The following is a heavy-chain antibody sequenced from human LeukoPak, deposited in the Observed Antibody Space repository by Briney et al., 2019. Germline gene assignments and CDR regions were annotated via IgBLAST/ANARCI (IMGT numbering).Heavy chain of an antibody. CDR2: IIPIFGTA. D-gene: IGHD2-2*01. J-gene: IGHJ6*02. V-gene: IGHV1-69*06. Sequence: SVKVSCKASGGTFSSYAISWVRQAPGQGLEWMGGIIPIFGTANYAQKFQGRATITADKSTSTAYMELSSLRSEDTAVYYCARDPVSTSWYSAYNYYGMDVWGQGTTVTVSS. CDR1: GGTFSSYA. CDR3: ARDPVSTSWYSAYNYYGMDV.